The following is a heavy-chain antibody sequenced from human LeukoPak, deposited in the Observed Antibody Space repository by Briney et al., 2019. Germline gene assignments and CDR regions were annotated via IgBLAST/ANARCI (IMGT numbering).Heavy chain of an antibody. CDR3: AKGTAAATNRYFDY. Sequence: GGSLRLSCAASGFAFSSYAMSWVRQAPGKGLEWVSAISGSGGSTYYADSVKGRFTISRDNSKNTLYLQMNSLRAEDTAVYYCAKGTAAATNRYFDYWGQGTLVTVSS. V-gene: IGHV3-23*01. CDR2: ISGSGGST. J-gene: IGHJ4*02. CDR1: GFAFSSYA. D-gene: IGHD6-13*01.